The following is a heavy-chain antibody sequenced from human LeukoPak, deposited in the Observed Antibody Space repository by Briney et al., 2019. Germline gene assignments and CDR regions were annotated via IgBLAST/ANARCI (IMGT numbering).Heavy chain of an antibody. Sequence: PGGSLRLSCAGSGLTFSSHAMTWVRQAPGKGLEWVSTVSGSGGSTDYADSVKGRFTISRDNSKTTVYLQMNSLRAEDTAVYYCAKEAMVRGFNWFDPWGQGSLVTVSS. CDR2: VSGSGGST. V-gene: IGHV3-23*01. J-gene: IGHJ5*02. CDR1: GLTFSSHA. CDR3: AKEAMVRGFNWFDP. D-gene: IGHD3-10*01.